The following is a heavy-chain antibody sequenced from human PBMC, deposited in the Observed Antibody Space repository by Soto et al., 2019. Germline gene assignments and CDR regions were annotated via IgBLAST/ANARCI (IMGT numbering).Heavy chain of an antibody. J-gene: IGHJ4*02. CDR1: GFTFSSYS. CDR2: ISSSSSYI. Sequence: GGSLRLSCAASGFTFSSYSMNWVRQAPGKGLEWVSSISSSSSYIYYADSVKGRFIISRDNAKNTVYLQMNSLRAEDTAVYYCARVEISTRGKFESWGQGTLVTVSS. CDR3: ARVEISTRGKFES. V-gene: IGHV3-21*01. D-gene: IGHD3-16*02.